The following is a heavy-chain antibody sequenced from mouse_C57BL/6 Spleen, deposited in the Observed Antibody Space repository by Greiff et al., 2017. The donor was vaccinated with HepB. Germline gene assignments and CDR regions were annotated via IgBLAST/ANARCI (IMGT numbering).Heavy chain of an antibody. CDR1: GYTFTSYW. D-gene: IGHD2-5*01. Sequence: VQLQQSGAELVRPGTSVKLSCKASGYTFTSYWMHWVKQRPGQGLEWIGVIDPSDSYTNYNQKFKGKATLTVDTSSSTAYMQLSSLTSEDSAVYYCARSDSNGFAYWGQGTLVTVSA. V-gene: IGHV1-59*01. CDR2: IDPSDSYT. CDR3: ARSDSNGFAY. J-gene: IGHJ3*01.